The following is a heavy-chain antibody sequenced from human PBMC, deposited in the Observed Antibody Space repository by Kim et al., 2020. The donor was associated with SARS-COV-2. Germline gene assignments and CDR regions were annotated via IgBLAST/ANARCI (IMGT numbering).Heavy chain of an antibody. CDR3: ARLPHLDLCSFYS. V-gene: IGHV3-23*01. CDR1: GFTFSNFS. Sequence: GGSLRLSCAASGFTFSNFSISWVRQAPGKGLEWVSTVSSSSGRTYYVDSVKGRFAISRDNSKNMVDLQMNSLRAEDTAVYYCARLPHLDLCSFYSWGQGTLVTLSS. J-gene: IGHJ4*02. CDR2: VSSSSGRT. D-gene: IGHD3-10*02.